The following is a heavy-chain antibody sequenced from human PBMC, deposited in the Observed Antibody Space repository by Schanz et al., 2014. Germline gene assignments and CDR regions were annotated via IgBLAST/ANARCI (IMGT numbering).Heavy chain of an antibody. CDR2: INPSGGST. CDR3: ARDGEAAAGCDY. V-gene: IGHV1-46*02. J-gene: IGHJ4*02. D-gene: IGHD6-13*01. CDR1: GSTFNNHG. Sequence: QVQLVQSGGAVKKPGASATVSCKASGSTFNNHGISWVRQAPGQGLEWMGIINPSGGSTSYAQKFQGRVTMTRDTSTSTVDMELSSLRSEDTAVYYGARDGEAAAGCDYWGQGTLVTVSS.